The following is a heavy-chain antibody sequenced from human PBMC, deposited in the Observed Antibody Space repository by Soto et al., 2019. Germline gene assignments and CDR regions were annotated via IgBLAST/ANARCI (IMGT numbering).Heavy chain of an antibody. CDR1: GFTFSSYS. CDR2: ISSSSSTI. D-gene: IGHD6-19*01. V-gene: IGHV3-48*01. Sequence: GGSLRLSCAASGFTFSSYSMNWVRQAPGKGLEWVSYISSSSSTIYHADSVKGRFTISRDNAKNSLYLQMNSLRAEDTAVYYCARRIAVAPGRILLGMDVWGKGTTVTVSS. J-gene: IGHJ6*04. CDR3: ARRIAVAPGRILLGMDV.